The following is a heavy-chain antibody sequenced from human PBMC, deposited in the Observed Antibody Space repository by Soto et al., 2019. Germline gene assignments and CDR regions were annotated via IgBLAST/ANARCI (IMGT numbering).Heavy chain of an antibody. V-gene: IGHV1-2*02. CDR3: ARSKSYYDSRGSSDY. Sequence: ASVKVSCKASGYTFTGYYIYWLRQAPGQGLEWMGWINPNNGDTNYAQKFQGRVTMTRDSSISTAYLGLSRLRSDDTAIYYCARSKSYYDSRGSSDYWGQGTLVTVSS. CDR2: INPNNGDT. J-gene: IGHJ4*02. CDR1: GYTFTGYY. D-gene: IGHD3-22*01.